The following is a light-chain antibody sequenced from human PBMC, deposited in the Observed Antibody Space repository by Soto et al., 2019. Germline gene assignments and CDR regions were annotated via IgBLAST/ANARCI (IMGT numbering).Light chain of an antibody. CDR1: SSDIGGYNY. V-gene: IGLV2-11*01. Sequence: QSALTQPPSVSGSPGQSVTISCTGTSSDIGGYNYVSWYQQLPGKAPKLMIYDVSKRPSGVPDRFSGSNSGNTASLTISRLQAEDDADYSCCSYAGTPHVFGTGTKLTVL. CDR2: DVS. CDR3: CSYAGTPHV. J-gene: IGLJ1*01.